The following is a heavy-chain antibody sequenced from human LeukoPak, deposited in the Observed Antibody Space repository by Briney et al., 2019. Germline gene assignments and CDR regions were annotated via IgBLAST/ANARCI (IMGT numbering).Heavy chain of an antibody. CDR1: GFTVSSNF. Sequence: GGSLRLSCAASGFTVSSNFMNWVRQAPGKGLEWVSVMYTGGSTYYADSVKGRFTISRDNSKNTLYLQMNSLRAEDTAVYYCARSPAAGSAAAFDYWGQGPLVTVSS. CDR2: MYTGGST. V-gene: IGHV3-53*01. J-gene: IGHJ4*02. CDR3: ARSPAAGSAAAFDY. D-gene: IGHD6-13*01.